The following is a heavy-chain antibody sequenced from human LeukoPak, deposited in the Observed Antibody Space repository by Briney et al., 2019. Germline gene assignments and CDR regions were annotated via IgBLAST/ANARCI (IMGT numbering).Heavy chain of an antibody. CDR2: IYYSGST. J-gene: IGHJ4*02. Sequence: SETLSLTCTVSGGSISSSSYYWGWIRQPPGKGLEWIGSIYYSGSTYYNPSLKSRVTISVDTSKNQFSLKLSSVTAADTAVYYCARVGQISHYGDGRDYWGQGTLVTVSS. V-gene: IGHV4-39*07. D-gene: IGHD4-17*01. CDR1: GGSISSSSYY. CDR3: ARVGQISHYGDGRDY.